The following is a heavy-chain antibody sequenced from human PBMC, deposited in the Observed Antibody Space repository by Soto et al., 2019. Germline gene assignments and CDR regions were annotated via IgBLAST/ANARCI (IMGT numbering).Heavy chain of an antibody. CDR2: IHYNENT. V-gene: IGHV4-59*08. J-gene: IGHJ4*02. CDR3: GRRYGYRFEC. CDR1: GDSISAYS. D-gene: IGHD5-18*01. Sequence: PSETLSLTCTVSGDSISAYSWSWVRQPPGKGLKWIGNIHYNENTKYNPSLKSRVTMSLDTSKNQFSLILSSVTAADTALYICGRRYGYRFECWGQGPLVTVSS.